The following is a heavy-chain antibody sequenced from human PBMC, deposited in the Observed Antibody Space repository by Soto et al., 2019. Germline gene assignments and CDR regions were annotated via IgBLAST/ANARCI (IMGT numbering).Heavy chain of an antibody. CDR1: GASVSTGYYY. CDR2: VYHSGTT. CDR3: ARDQFKYYDIWTGIYYYYGMDV. D-gene: IGHD3-9*01. J-gene: IGHJ6*02. V-gene: IGHV4-61*01. Sequence: QVQLQESGPGLVKPSETLSLTCTVSGASVSTGYYYWSWIRQTPGGGLEWIGNVYHSGTTNYNPSLKSRVTISIDTSKKQFSLKLTSVTAADTAVYFCARDQFKYYDIWTGIYYYYGMDVWGQGTTVTVSS.